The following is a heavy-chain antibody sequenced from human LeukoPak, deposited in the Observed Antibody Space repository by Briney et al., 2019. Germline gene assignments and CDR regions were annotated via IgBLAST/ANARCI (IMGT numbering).Heavy chain of an antibody. V-gene: IGHV5-51*01. Sequence: GESLKISCKGSGSIFTTHWIGWVRQMPGKGLGWMGIIYPGDSDTTYSPSFQGQVTISADRSISTAYLQWSSLKASDTAMYYCAKRQVAGSGFTGAFDIWGQGTVVTVSS. J-gene: IGHJ3*02. CDR1: GSIFTTHW. CDR3: AKRQVAGSGFTGAFDI. CDR2: IYPGDSDT. D-gene: IGHD1-14*01.